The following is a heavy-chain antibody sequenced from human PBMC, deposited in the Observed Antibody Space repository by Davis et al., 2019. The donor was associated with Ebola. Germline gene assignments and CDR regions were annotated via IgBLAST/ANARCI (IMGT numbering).Heavy chain of an antibody. CDR3: GKDLLPGGLES. Sequence: PGGSLRLSCAASGFTFSNFHIHWVRQTPGKGLVWVARIDPDGTGTNYADSVKGRFTISRDNAKNSVYLQMDSLRVEDTAFYYCGKDLLPGGLESWGQGTLVTVSS. CDR2: IDPDGTGT. J-gene: IGHJ4*02. CDR1: GFTFSNFH. V-gene: IGHV3-74*01. D-gene: IGHD2-15*01.